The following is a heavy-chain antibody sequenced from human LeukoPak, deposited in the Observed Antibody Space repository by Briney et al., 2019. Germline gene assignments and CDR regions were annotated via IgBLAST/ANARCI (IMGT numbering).Heavy chain of an antibody. Sequence: GGSLRLSCAASGFTFSSYAMNWVRQAPGKGLEWVSAISGGCGGTTHYADSVKGRFTISRDNSKNTLFLQMNSLRAEDTAVYYCAKDREGLSSGYDLEYFDYWGQGTLVTVSS. D-gene: IGHD5-12*01. V-gene: IGHV3-23*01. CDR3: AKDREGLSSGYDLEYFDY. CDR1: GFTFSSYA. J-gene: IGHJ4*02. CDR2: ISGGCGGTT.